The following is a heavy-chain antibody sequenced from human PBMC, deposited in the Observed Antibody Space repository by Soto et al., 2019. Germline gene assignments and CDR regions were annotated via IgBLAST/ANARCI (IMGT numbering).Heavy chain of an antibody. CDR1: GGTFSSYA. D-gene: IGHD6-13*01. V-gene: IGHV1-69*13. CDR2: IIPIFGTA. J-gene: IGHJ6*02. Sequence: GASVKVSCKASGGTFSSYAISWVRQASGQGLEWMGGIIPIFGTANYAQKFQGRVTITADESTSTAYMELSSLRSEDTAVYYCARDRTIAAAGNYYYYGMDVWGQGTTVTVSS. CDR3: ARDRTIAAAGNYYYYGMDV.